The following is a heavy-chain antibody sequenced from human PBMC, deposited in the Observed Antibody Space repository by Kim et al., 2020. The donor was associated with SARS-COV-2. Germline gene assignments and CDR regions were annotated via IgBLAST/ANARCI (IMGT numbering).Heavy chain of an antibody. J-gene: IGHJ4*01. CDR2: LSGSGANT. D-gene: IGHD3-22*01. Sequence: GGSLRLSCAASGFAFSSYALSWVRQAPGKGLEWVSGLSGSGANTSYADSVKGRFTISRDNSKSMLYLWMTSLKVEDMAVYYCAKGDQTVLYYDRGYDYWG. V-gene: IGHV3-23*01. CDR1: GFAFSSYA. CDR3: AKGDQTVLYYDRGYDY.